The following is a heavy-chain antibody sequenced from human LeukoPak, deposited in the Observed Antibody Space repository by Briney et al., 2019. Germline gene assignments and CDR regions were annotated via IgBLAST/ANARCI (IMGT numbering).Heavy chain of an antibody. J-gene: IGHJ2*01. V-gene: IGHV4-59*01. D-gene: IGHD3-22*01. CDR3: ARDSPLIVVVIAPSWYFDL. CDR1: GGSITSYY. CDR2: IYYRGST. Sequence: SETLSLTCTVSGGSITSYYWSWIRQFPGKGLEWIGYIYYRGSTSYNPSLKSRVTISLDTSKNQFSLRLNSVTAADTAVYYCARDSPLIVVVIAPSWYFDLWGRGTLVTVSS.